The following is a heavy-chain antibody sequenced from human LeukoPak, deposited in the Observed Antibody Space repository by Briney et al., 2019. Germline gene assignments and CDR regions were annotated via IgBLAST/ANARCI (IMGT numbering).Heavy chain of an antibody. Sequence: GGSLRLSCAASGFTFSDYSMNWVRQAPGKGLEWVSYIAASGDYRLYADSMKGRITISRDTAKNSLYLQMDSLRADDTAIYYCARDSDWAFDYWGQGTLVTVSS. CDR1: GFTFSDYS. D-gene: IGHD3-9*01. J-gene: IGHJ4*02. CDR2: IAASGDYR. V-gene: IGHV3-21*05. CDR3: ARDSDWAFDY.